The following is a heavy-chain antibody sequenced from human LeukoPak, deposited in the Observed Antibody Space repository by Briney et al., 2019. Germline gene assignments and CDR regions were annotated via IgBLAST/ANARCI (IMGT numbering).Heavy chain of an antibody. CDR3: ARQLLWFGELHFDY. CDR1: GGPFSGYY. D-gene: IGHD3-10*01. CDR2: INHSGST. Sequence: SETLSLTCAVYGGPFSGYYWSWIRQPPGKGLEWIGEINHSGSTNYNPSLKSRVTISVDTSKNQFSLKLSSVTAADTAVYYCARQLLWFGELHFDYWGQGTLVTVSS. J-gene: IGHJ4*02. V-gene: IGHV4-34*01.